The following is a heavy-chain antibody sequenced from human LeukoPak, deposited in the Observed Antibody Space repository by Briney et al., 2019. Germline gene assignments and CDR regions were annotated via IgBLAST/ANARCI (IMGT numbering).Heavy chain of an antibody. D-gene: IGHD6-13*01. CDR1: GFTFSAYA. J-gene: IGHJ4*02. Sequence: GGSLRLSCAASGFTFSAYAMHWFRQAPGKGLEWVGFIRSKTYGGTTGYAASVKDTFTISRDDSKSVVYLQMNSLKTEDTAFYYCTRGVGQQLIPPDYWGQGTLVTVSS. CDR3: TRGVGQQLIPPDY. CDR2: IRSKTYGGTT. V-gene: IGHV3-49*03.